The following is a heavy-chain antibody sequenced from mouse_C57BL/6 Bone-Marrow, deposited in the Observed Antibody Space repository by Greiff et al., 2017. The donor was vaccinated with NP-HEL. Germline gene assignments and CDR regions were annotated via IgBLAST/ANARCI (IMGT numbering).Heavy chain of an antibody. CDR1: GYTFTSYW. V-gene: IGHV1-52*01. J-gene: IGHJ4*01. CDR3: ARGYYSNSWVMDY. Sequence: QVQLKQPGAELVRPGSSVKLSCKASGYTFTSYWMHWVKQRPIQGLEWIGNIDPSDSETHYNQKFKDKATLTVDKSSSTAYMQLSSLTSEDSAVYYCARGYYSNSWVMDYWGQGTSVTVSS. D-gene: IGHD2-5*01. CDR2: IDPSDSET.